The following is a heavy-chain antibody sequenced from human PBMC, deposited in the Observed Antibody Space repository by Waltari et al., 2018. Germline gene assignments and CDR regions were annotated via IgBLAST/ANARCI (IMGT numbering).Heavy chain of an antibody. CDR3: ARVPWELNGMDV. CDR2: VTAYNGNT. Sequence: QVQLVQSGAEVKKPGASGKVSCKASGSTFTSYGISRVRQAPGQGLEWMGGVTAYNGNTNNAQKLQGRVTMTTDTSTSTAYMELRSLRSDDTAVYYCARVPWELNGMDVWGQGTTVTVSS. D-gene: IGHD1-26*01. CDR1: GSTFTSYG. V-gene: IGHV1-18*01. J-gene: IGHJ6*02.